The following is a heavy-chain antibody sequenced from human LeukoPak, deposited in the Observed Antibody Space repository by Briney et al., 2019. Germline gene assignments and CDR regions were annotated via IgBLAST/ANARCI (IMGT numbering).Heavy chain of an antibody. J-gene: IGHJ4*02. V-gene: IGHV4-38-2*02. CDR1: GYSISTGYY. D-gene: IGHD1-26*01. CDR2: FYHGGST. Sequence: SETLSLTCTVSGYSISTGYYWDWIRQPPGKGLEWIGTFYHGGSTYYNPSLKSRVTISLDTSKNHFSLRLSSVTAADTAVYYCARDREVGATGYYFDYWGQGTLVTVSS. CDR3: ARDREVGATGYYFDY.